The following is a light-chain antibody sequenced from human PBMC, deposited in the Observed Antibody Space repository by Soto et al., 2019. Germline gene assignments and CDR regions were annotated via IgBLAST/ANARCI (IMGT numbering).Light chain of an antibody. J-gene: IGKJ3*01. CDR3: QQGNSFPFT. CDR1: QGISNW. V-gene: IGKV1D-12*01. Sequence: DVQMTHSPSSVSASVGDRVSITCRASQGISNWLAWYQQKPGRAPKLLIYAASSLQSGVSSRFSGSGSGTDFTLTISSLQPEDFATYYCQQGNSFPFTFGPGTKVDIK. CDR2: AAS.